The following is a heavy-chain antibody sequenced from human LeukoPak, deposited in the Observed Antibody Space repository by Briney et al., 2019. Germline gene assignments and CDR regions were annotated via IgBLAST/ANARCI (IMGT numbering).Heavy chain of an antibody. CDR1: GYTFTGYY. Sequence: ASVKVSCKASGYTFTGYYMHWVRQAPGQGLEGMGWFNPDSGGTNYAQKFQGRVTMTRNTSISTAYMELSRLRSDDTAVYYCASQYYYGSGSYYSYWGQGTLVTVSS. V-gene: IGHV1-2*02. J-gene: IGHJ4*02. CDR2: FNPDSGGT. D-gene: IGHD3-10*01. CDR3: ASQYYYGSGSYYSY.